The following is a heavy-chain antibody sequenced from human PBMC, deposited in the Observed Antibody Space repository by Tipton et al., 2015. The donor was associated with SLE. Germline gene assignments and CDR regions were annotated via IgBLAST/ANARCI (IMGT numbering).Heavy chain of an antibody. J-gene: IGHJ6*03. V-gene: IGHV4-38-2*02. CDR2: IYHSGCT. CDR3: ARGLAAAGTGHYYYYYMDV. CDR1: GGSISSYY. Sequence: TLSLTCTVSGGSISSYYWSWIRQPPGKGLEWIGSIYHSGCTYYNPPLKSRVTISVDTSKNQFSLKLSSVTAADTAVYYCARGLAAAGTGHYYYYYMDVWGKGTTVTVSS. D-gene: IGHD6-13*01.